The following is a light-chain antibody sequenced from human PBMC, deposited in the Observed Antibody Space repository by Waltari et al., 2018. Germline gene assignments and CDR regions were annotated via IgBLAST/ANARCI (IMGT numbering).Light chain of an antibody. CDR2: FGS. Sequence: EIVVTQSPLSLPVTPGEQDSTSCTSSQSLLDRNGYNLLDWYLQKPGQSPQLLFYFGSNWASGVPDRFSGSVSGRDFTLKISRVEAEDVGVYYCMQALQTPWTFGQGTKVEIK. CDR3: MQALQTPWT. J-gene: IGKJ1*01. V-gene: IGKV2-28*01. CDR1: QSLLDRNGYNL.